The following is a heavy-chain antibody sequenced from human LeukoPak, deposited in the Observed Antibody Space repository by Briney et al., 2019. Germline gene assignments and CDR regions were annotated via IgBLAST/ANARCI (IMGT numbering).Heavy chain of an antibody. CDR3: TTGQLSGSYSDDY. J-gene: IGHJ4*02. CDR2: IESKTDGGTT. Sequence: GGSLRLSCAASGFTFSNAWMSWVRQAPGKGLEWVGRIESKTDGGTTDYAAPVKGRFTISRDDSKNTLYLQMNSLKTEDTAVYYCTTGQLSGSYSDDYWGQGTLVTVSS. CDR1: GFTFSNAW. D-gene: IGHD1-26*01. V-gene: IGHV3-15*04.